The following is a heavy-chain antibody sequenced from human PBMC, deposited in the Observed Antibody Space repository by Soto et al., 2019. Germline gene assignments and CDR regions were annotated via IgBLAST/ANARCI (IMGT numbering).Heavy chain of an antibody. CDR3: ARARSAGYVYFDS. CDR2: IIPIFGTA. J-gene: IGHJ4*02. CDR1: GGTFSNYA. Sequence: VQLEQSGAEVKKPGPSVKVSCKASGGTFSNYAISRVRQAPGQGLEWMGGIIPIFGTANYAQKLQDRVTITADESTSTAYRELSSLRSDDTAVYYCARARSAGYVYFDSWGQGTLVTVSS. V-gene: IGHV1-69*12. D-gene: IGHD3-10*02.